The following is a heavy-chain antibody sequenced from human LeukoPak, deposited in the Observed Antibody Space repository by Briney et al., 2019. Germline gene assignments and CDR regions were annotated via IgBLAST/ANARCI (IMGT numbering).Heavy chain of an antibody. CDR3: AREPRWAGDLGGFDS. CDR1: GYSITSGYY. V-gene: IGHV4-38-2*02. J-gene: IGHJ4*02. D-gene: IGHD3-16*01. Sequence: SETLSLTCTVSGYSITSGYYWGWIRQPPGKGLEWIGSIYHSGSTYYNPSLKTRVTISVDTSKNQFSLQLSSVTAADTAVYYCAREPRWAGDLGGFDSWGQGPLVTVSS. CDR2: IYHSGST.